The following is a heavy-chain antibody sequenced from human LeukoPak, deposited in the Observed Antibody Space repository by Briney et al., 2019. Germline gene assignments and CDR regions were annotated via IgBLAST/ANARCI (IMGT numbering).Heavy chain of an antibody. CDR3: AREGGSRWEHNAFDI. CDR1: GYTFTGYY. CDR2: INPNSGGT. D-gene: IGHD1-26*01. V-gene: IGHV1-2*02. Sequence: ASVKVSCKASGYTFTGYYMHWVRQAPGQGLEWMEWINPNSGGTNYAQKFQGRVTITRDTSISTAYMELSRLRSDDTAVYYCAREGGSRWEHNAFDIRGQGTMVTVSS. J-gene: IGHJ3*02.